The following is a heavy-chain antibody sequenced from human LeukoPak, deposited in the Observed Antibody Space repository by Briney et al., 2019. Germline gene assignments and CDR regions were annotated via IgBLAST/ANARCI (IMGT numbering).Heavy chain of an antibody. CDR1: GGSISSGCYY. J-gene: IGHJ4*02. V-gene: IGHV4-61*02. CDR2: IYTSGST. Sequence: SQTLSLTCTVSGGSISSGCYYWSWIRPPAGKALEWIGRIYTSGSTNYNPSLKSRVTISVDTSKNQFSLELSSVTAADTAVYYCARDTDYYDSSGLFSLGYYFDYWGQGTLVTVSS. D-gene: IGHD3-22*01. CDR3: ARDTDYYDSSGLFSLGYYFDY.